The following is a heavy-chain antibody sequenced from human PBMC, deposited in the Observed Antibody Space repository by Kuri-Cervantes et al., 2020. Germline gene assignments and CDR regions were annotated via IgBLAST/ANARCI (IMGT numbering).Heavy chain of an antibody. V-gene: IGHV1-2*02. D-gene: IGHD3-10*01. Sequence: ASVKVSCKASGYTFTSYGISWVRQAPGQGLEWMGWINPNSGGTNYAQKFQGRVTMTRDMSISTAYMELSRLRSDDTAVYCCARGGYGSGSYYYYGMDVWGQGTTVTVSS. CDR2: INPNSGGT. CDR3: ARGGYGSGSYYYYGMDV. CDR1: GYTFTSYG. J-gene: IGHJ6*02.